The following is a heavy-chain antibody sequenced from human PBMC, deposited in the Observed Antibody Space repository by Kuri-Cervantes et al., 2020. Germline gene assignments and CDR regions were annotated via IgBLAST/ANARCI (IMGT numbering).Heavy chain of an antibody. CDR2: LSAGGGST. CDR1: GFTFSSYA. J-gene: IGHJ4*02. CDR3: AKERPIGGVQGVFDY. Sequence: GESLKISCAASGFTFSSYAMSWVRQAPGKRLEWVSALSAGGGSTYYADSAKGRFTISRDNSKNTLYLQMNSLRAEDTAVYYCAKERPIGGVQGVFDYWGQGTLVTVSS. D-gene: IGHD3-10*01. V-gene: IGHV3-23*01.